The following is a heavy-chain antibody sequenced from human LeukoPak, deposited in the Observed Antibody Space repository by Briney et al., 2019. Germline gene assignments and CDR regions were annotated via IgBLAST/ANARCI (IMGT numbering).Heavy chain of an antibody. Sequence: PSETLSLTCAVYGGSFSGYYWSWIRQPPGKGLEWIGEINHSGSTNYNPSLKSRVTISVDTSKNQFSLKLSSVTAADTAVYYCARQVYDSSGYYYTQYYYYYYYMDVWGKGTTVTISS. CDR3: ARQVYDSSGYYYTQYYYYYYYMDV. CDR1: GGSFSGYY. V-gene: IGHV4-34*01. D-gene: IGHD3-22*01. J-gene: IGHJ6*03. CDR2: INHSGST.